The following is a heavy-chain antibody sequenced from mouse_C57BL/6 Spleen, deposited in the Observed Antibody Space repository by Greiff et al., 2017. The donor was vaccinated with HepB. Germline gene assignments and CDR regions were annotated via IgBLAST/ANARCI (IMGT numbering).Heavy chain of an antibody. Sequence: EVQLVESGPGMVKPSQSLSLTCTVTGYSITSGYDWHWIRHFPGNKLEWMGYISYSGSTNYNPSLKSRISITHDTSKNHFFLKLNSVTTEDTATYYCARGDYLYYAMDYWGQGTSVTVSS. D-gene: IGHD2-4*01. CDR1: GYSITSGYD. V-gene: IGHV3-1*01. CDR3: ARGDYLYYAMDY. CDR2: ISYSGST. J-gene: IGHJ4*01.